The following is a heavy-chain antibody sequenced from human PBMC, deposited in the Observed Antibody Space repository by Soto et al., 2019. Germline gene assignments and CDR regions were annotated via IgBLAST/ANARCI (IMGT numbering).Heavy chain of an antibody. CDR2: ISYDGSNK. Sequence: QVQLVESGGGVVQPGRSLRLSCAASGFTFSSYGMHWVRQAPGKGLEWVAVISYDGSNKYYADSVKGRFPISRDNSKNTLYLQMNSLRAEDTAVYYCAKAPLIAAAGVGPNSYYYGMDVWGQGTTVTVSS. CDR1: GFTFSSYG. V-gene: IGHV3-30*18. CDR3: AKAPLIAAAGVGPNSYYYGMDV. D-gene: IGHD6-13*01. J-gene: IGHJ6*02.